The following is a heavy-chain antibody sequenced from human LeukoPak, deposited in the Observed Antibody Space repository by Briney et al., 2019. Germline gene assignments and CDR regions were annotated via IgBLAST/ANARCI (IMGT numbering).Heavy chain of an antibody. CDR1: GFSFSTYG. D-gene: IGHD1-26*01. V-gene: IGHV3-30*18. Sequence: PGGSLRLSCAASGFSFSTYGMHWVRQAPGKGLEWVTVISYDGSDKYYADSVKGRFTISRDNSRNTLYLQMNSLRVEDTAVYYVAKEVGTFTLDYWGQGTLVTVSS. J-gene: IGHJ4*02. CDR3: AKEVGTFTLDY. CDR2: ISYDGSDK.